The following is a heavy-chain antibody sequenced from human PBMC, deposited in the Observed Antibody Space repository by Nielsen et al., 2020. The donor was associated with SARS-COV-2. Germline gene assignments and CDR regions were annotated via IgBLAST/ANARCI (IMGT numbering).Heavy chain of an antibody. J-gene: IGHJ4*02. V-gene: IGHV5-51*01. Sequence: VRQMPGKGLEWMGIIYPGDSDTRYSPSFQGQVTISADKSISTAYLQWSSLKASDTAMYYCARTHYCGYSGYAPPYYFDYWGQGTLVTVSS. D-gene: IGHD5-12*01. CDR2: IYPGDSDT. CDR3: ARTHYCGYSGYAPPYYFDY.